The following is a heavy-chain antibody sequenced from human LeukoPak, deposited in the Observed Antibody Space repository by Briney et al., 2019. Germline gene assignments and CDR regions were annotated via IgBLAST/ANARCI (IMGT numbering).Heavy chain of an antibody. CDR1: GFSFSSYG. CDR3: TKDSTYHYDSSAYYLFDY. D-gene: IGHD3-22*01. V-gene: IGHV3-30*02. CDR2: IRFDGSDK. J-gene: IGHJ4*02. Sequence: PGGSLRLSCAASGFSFSSYGMHWVRQAPGKGLEWVAFIRFDGSDKYYADSVKGRFTISKDTSKNTLILQLNSLRPEDTAVYFCTKDSTYHYDSSAYYLFDYWGQGTLVTVPS.